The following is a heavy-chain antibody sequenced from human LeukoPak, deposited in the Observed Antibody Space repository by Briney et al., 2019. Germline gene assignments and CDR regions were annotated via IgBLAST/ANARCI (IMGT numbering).Heavy chain of an antibody. J-gene: IGHJ4*02. CDR3: ARDSSSWYGGFDY. Sequence: SETLSLTCAVYGGSFSGYYWSWIRQPPGKGLEWIGEINHSGSTNYNPSLKSRVTISVDTSKNQFSLKLSSVTAADTAVYYCARDSSSWYGGFDYWGQGTLVTVSS. V-gene: IGHV4-34*01. CDR1: GGSFSGYY. D-gene: IGHD6-13*01. CDR2: INHSGST.